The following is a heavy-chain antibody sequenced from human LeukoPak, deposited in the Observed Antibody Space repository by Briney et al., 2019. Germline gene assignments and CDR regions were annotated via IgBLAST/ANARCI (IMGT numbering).Heavy chain of an antibody. Sequence: AASVKVSCKASGYTFTSYYMHWVRQAPGQGLEWMGIINPSGGSTSYAQKSQGRVTMTRDTSTSTVYMELSSLRSEDTAVYYCASVAATVTSYDYWGQGTLVTVSS. CDR1: GYTFTSYY. D-gene: IGHD4-11*01. J-gene: IGHJ4*02. V-gene: IGHV1-46*01. CDR3: ASVAATVTSYDY. CDR2: INPSGGST.